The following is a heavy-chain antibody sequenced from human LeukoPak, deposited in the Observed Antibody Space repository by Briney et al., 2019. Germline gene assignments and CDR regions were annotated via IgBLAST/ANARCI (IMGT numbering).Heavy chain of an antibody. J-gene: IGHJ6*02. V-gene: IGHV4-59*02. CDR2: IYYSGST. CDR3: ARDGPVVVTKYGMDV. CDR1: GGSVSSYY. Sequence: SETLSLTCTVSGGSVSSYYWSWIRQPPGKGLEWIGSIYYSGSTYYNPSLKSRLTMSVDTSKNQFSLKLSSVTAADTAVYYCARDGPVVVTKYGMDVWGQGTTVTVSS. D-gene: IGHD3-22*01.